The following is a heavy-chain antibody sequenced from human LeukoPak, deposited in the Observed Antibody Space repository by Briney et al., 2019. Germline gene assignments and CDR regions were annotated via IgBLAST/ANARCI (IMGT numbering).Heavy chain of an antibody. CDR1: GFTFSSYA. D-gene: IGHD2-2*01. CDR3: ARDERRYCSDSSCYPGDY. V-gene: IGHV3-21*01. Sequence: GESLRLSYAASGFTFSSYAMKWVRQAPGKGLEWVSAISRTSAYIYYSDSVKGRFTISRDNAKNSVYLQIDSLRAEDTAAYYCARDERRYCSDSSCYPGDYWGQGTLVTVSS. CDR2: ISRTSAYI. J-gene: IGHJ4*02.